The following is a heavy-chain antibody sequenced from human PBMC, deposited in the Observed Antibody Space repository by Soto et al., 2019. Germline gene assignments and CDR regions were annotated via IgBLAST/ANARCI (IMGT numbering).Heavy chain of an antibody. D-gene: IGHD2-15*01. CDR2: INPNSGGT. CDR1: GYTFTGYY. CDR3: ARARYCSGGSCYPADY. V-gene: IGHV1-2*04. J-gene: IGHJ4*02. Sequence: ASVKVSCKASGYTFTGYYMHWVRQAPGQGLEWMGWINPNSGGTNYAQKFQGWVTMTRDTSISTAYMELSRLRSDDTAVYYCARARYCSGGSCYPADYWGQGTLVTVSS.